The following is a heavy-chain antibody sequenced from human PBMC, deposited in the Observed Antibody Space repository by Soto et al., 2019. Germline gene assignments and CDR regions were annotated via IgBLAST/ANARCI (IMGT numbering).Heavy chain of an antibody. D-gene: IGHD2-15*01. CDR2: ISGSGGST. V-gene: IGHV3-23*01. CDR3: AKDAPLYRYCSGGSCGYFDY. J-gene: IGHJ4*02. CDR1: GFTFSSYA. Sequence: GGSLRLSCAASGFTFSSYAMSWVRQAPGKGLEWVSAISGSGGSTYYADSVKGRFTISRDNSKNTLYLQMNSLRAEDTAVYYCAKDAPLYRYCSGGSCGYFDYWGQGTLVTVSS.